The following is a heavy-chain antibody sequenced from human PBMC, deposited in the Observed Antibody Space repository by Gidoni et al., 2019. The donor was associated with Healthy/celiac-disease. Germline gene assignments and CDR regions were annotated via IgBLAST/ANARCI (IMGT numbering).Heavy chain of an antibody. CDR2: IDPSDSYT. CDR3: ARQGYDYVWGSYRHGWFDP. V-gene: IGHV5-10-1*01. CDR1: GYSFTSYW. D-gene: IGHD3-16*02. J-gene: IGHJ5*02. Sequence: EVQLVQSGAEVKKPGESLRISCKGSGYSFTSYWISWVRQMPGKGLEWMGRIDPSDSYTNYSPSFQGHVTISADKSISTAYLQWSSLKASDTAMYYCARQGYDYVWGSYRHGWFDPWGQGTLVT.